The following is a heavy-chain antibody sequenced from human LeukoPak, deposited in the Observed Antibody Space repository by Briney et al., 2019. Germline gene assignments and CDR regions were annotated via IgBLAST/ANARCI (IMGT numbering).Heavy chain of an antibody. J-gene: IGHJ6*04. CDR3: AELGITMIGGV. CDR1: EFTFSSYE. Sequence: PGGSLRLSCAASEFTFSSYEMNWVRQAPGKGLEWVSSISSSSSYIYYADSVKGRFTISRDNAKNSLYLQMNSLRAEDTAVYYCAELGITMIGGVWGKGTTVTISS. CDR2: ISSSSSYI. V-gene: IGHV3-21*01. D-gene: IGHD3-10*02.